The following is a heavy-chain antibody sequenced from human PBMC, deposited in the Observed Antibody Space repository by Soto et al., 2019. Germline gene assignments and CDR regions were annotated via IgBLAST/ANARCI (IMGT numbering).Heavy chain of an antibody. J-gene: IGHJ5*02. Sequence: EVQLVESGGGLVQPGGALRLSCAASGFTFSSYEMNWVRQAPGKGLEWVSYISSSGSTIYYADSVKGRFTISSDNANNSLYLQMNSLRAEDTAVYYCARRITTYLWFDPWGQGTLVTVSS. D-gene: IGHD4-4*01. CDR2: ISSSGSTI. CDR3: ARRITTYLWFDP. V-gene: IGHV3-48*03. CDR1: GFTFSSYE.